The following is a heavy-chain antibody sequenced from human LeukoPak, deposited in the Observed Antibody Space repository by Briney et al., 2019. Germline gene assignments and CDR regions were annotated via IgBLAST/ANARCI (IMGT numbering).Heavy chain of an antibody. CDR2: ITLLFGTP. CDR3: ARYAVEDSSAYYFSDY. V-gene: IGHV1-69*13. CDR1: GDTFNIYA. Sequence: SVNVTCKASGDTFNIYAVSWVRQSPRQGLEWMGGITLLFGTPNYAQKFQGRVTITADESTSSAYLELSSLRSEETAVYYCARYAVEDSSAYYFSDYWGQGTLVTVSS. D-gene: IGHD3-22*01. J-gene: IGHJ4*02.